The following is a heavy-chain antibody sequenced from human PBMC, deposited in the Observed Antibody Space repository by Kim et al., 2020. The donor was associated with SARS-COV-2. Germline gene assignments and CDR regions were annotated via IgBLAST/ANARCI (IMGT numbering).Heavy chain of an antibody. D-gene: IGHD5-18*01. J-gene: IGHJ6*02. V-gene: IGHV1-46*01. CDR3: ARGPGHTAIALSRHYGMDV. Sequence: ASVKVSCKASGYTFSNYYMHWVRQAPGQGLEWMGIINPNGGSTTYAHKLQGRVSMTRDTSTNTVYMEVNSLRSDDTAVYYCARGPGHTAIALSRHYGMDVWGQGTTITVSS. CDR1: GYTFSNYY. CDR2: INPNGGST.